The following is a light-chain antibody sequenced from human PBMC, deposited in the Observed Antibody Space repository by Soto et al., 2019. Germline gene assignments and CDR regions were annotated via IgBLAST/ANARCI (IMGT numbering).Light chain of an antibody. Sequence: EIVMTQSPATLSVSPGERATLSCRASQSVSSNLAWHQQKPGQAPRLLIYGASTRATGVPARFSGSGSGTEFTLTISSLQSEDFAVYYCQQYNNWPPVTFGQGTKLELK. CDR3: QQYNNWPPVT. V-gene: IGKV3-15*01. CDR1: QSVSSN. J-gene: IGKJ2*01. CDR2: GAS.